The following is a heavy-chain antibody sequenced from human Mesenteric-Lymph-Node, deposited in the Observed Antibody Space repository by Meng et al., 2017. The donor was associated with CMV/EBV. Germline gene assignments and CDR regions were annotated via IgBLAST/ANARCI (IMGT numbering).Heavy chain of an antibody. J-gene: IGHJ6*02. V-gene: IGHV3-21*01. CDR3: ARDLRGYSYANYYYYYGMDV. CDR1: GFTFSDYW. D-gene: IGHD5-18*01. Sequence: GGSLRLSCAASGFTFSDYWMSWVRQAPGKGLEWVSSISSSSSYIYYADSVKGRFTISRDNAKNSLYLQMNSLRAEDTAVYYCARDLRGYSYANYYYYYGMDVWGQGTTVTVSS. CDR2: ISSSSSYI.